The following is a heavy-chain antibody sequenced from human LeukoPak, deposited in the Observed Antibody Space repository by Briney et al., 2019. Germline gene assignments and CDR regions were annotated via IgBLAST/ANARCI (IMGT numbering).Heavy chain of an antibody. V-gene: IGHV3-33*01. D-gene: IGHD6-13*01. J-gene: IGHJ5*02. CDR1: GLTFSNYG. Sequence: GGSLRLSCAASGLTFSNYGMHWVRQAPGKGLEWVAVIWYDGSKKYYSDSVKGRFTISRDNSKNTLYLEMNSLRAEDTAVYYCARDRIAAAGTYNWFDPWGQGTLVTVSS. CDR2: IWYDGSKK. CDR3: ARDRIAAAGTYNWFDP.